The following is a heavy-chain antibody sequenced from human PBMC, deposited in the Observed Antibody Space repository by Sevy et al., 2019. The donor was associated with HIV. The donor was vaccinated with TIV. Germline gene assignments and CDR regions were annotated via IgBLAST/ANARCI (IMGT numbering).Heavy chain of an antibody. D-gene: IGHD5-18*01. Sequence: ASVKVSCKASGYTFTGQYRHWVRQAPGQGLQGMGWSNPNSGGTNHAQKFQDRVTMTRDTSSNTAYMELSGLKSDATAVYYCARDLRLRGSSYGSFDHWGQGTLVTVSS. CDR1: GYTFTGQY. CDR3: ARDLRLRGSSYGSFDH. CDR2: SNPNSGGT. V-gene: IGHV1-2*02. J-gene: IGHJ4*02.